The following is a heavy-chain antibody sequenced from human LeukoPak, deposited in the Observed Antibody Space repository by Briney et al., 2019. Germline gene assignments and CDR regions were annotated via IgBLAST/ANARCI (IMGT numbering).Heavy chain of an antibody. D-gene: IGHD3-9*01. CDR1: GYTFTSNG. Sequence: ASVTVSCTASGYTFTSNGISWVRQAPGQGLEWMGWISAYNGNTNYAQILQGRVTMTTDTSTSTAYMELRSLRSDNTAVYYCVRDLGRYFDRTIHYYYYGMDVWGQGTTVTVSS. CDR3: VRDLGRYFDRTIHYYYYGMDV. V-gene: IGHV1-18*01. CDR2: ISAYNGNT. J-gene: IGHJ6*02.